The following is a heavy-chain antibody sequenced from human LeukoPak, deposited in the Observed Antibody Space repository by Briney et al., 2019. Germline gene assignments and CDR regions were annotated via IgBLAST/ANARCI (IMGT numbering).Heavy chain of an antibody. CDR2: IHYSGNT. V-gene: IGHV4-39*01. CDR3: ARLGAGPTYYDFWSGYSSFYFDY. D-gene: IGHD3-3*01. Sequence: PSETLSLTCTVSGGSTSSSNFYWGWICQPPGMGLEWIGGIHYSGNTYYNPSLKSRVTISIDTSKNQFSLKLSSVTAADTAVYYCARLGAGPTYYDFWSGYSSFYFDYWGQGTLVTVSS. J-gene: IGHJ4*02. CDR1: GGSTSSSNFY.